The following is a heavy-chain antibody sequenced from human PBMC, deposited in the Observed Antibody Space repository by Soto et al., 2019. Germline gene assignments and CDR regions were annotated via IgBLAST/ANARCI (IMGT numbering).Heavy chain of an antibody. V-gene: IGHV4-61*01. CDR3: ARFVRYCSATTCSTRADV. CDR1: GVFVNSDTHS. D-gene: IGHD2-2*01. J-gene: IGHJ6*02. Sequence: WDTLSLTCTVSGVFVNSDTHSWFWIRQTPGNRLEGIGFIYSGGSTTNPSLSSRVTMSVDTSKNQFSLKLRSVIVADTAVYHCARFVRYCSATTCSTRADVCGQGITVTVS. CDR2: IYSGGST.